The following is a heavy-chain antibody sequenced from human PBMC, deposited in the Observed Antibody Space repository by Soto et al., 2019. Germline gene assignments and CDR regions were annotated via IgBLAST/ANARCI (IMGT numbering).Heavy chain of an antibody. CDR3: AKDQGSSWYEIDS. Sequence: EVQLLESGGGLVQPGGSLRLSCAASGFTFSNYAVTWVRQAPGKGLEWVSTISGSGGSTYYADSVKGRFTISRDNSKNAVELQMNSLRAEDTAVYYCAKDQGSSWYEIDSWGQGTLVTVSS. V-gene: IGHV3-23*01. D-gene: IGHD6-13*01. J-gene: IGHJ4*02. CDR2: ISGSGGST. CDR1: GFTFSNYA.